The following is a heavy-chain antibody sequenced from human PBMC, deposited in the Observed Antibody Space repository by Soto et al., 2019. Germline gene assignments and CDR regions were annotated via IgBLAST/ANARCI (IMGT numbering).Heavy chain of an antibody. V-gene: IGHV3-23*01. J-gene: IGHJ3*01. CDR1: RFTFTTYA. CDR2: ISGSGSGGDVTT. D-gene: IGHD6-19*01. Sequence: EVQVLESGGGLVQPGGSLRLSCAASRFTFTTYAMSWVRQAPGKGLEWVSSISGSGSGGDVTTYYADSVRGRFTISRDNSRNTLSLQMHSLRVDDTAVYYCAKSRAVADAFDFWGQGTMVTVSS. CDR3: AKSRAVADAFDF.